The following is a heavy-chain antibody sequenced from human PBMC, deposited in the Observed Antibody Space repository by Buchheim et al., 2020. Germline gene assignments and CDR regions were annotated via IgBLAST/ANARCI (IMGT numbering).Heavy chain of an antibody. V-gene: IGHV3-74*01. CDR3: ATGGGSGYDSHYYYYYGMDV. Sequence: EVQLVESGGGLVQPGGSLRLSCVASGFTFSDYWMHWVRQAPGKGLVWVSRINSDGSSTNYADSVKGRFTISRDNAKNTLYLQMNSLRAEDTAVYYCATGGGSGYDSHYYYYYGMDVWGQGTT. D-gene: IGHD5-12*01. J-gene: IGHJ6*02. CDR1: GFTFSDYW. CDR2: INSDGSST.